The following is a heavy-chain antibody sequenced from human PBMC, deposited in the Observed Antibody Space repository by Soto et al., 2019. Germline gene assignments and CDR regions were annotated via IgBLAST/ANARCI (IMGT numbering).Heavy chain of an antibody. CDR2: IYYSGIT. D-gene: IGHD3-10*01. Sequence: QVQLQESGPGLVKPSETLSLTCTVSGGSISSYYWSWIRQSPGRGLEWIGYIYYSGITNYNPSLKSRVSMSVDSAKVQFSLRLNSVTAADTAVYYCARSVPADPMVAFHYWGQGILVTVSS. V-gene: IGHV4-59*01. CDR3: ARSVPADPMVAFHY. J-gene: IGHJ4*02. CDR1: GGSISSYY.